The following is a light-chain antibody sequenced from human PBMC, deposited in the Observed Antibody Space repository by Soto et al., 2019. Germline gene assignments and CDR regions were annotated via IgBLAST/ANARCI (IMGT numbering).Light chain of an antibody. Sequence: EIVLTQSPATLSLSPWEIATLSCRASQSVSSNLAWYQQRPGQAPRLLIYGASTRATGIPARFSGSGSGTEFTLTISSLQSEDFAVYYCQQYNKWPPWTFGQGTKVDIK. J-gene: IGKJ1*01. CDR3: QQYNKWPPWT. V-gene: IGKV3-15*01. CDR2: GAS. CDR1: QSVSSN.